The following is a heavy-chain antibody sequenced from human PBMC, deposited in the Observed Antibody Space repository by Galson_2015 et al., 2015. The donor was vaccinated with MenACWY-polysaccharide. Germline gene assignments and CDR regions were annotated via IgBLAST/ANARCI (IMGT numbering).Heavy chain of an antibody. J-gene: IGHJ4*02. Sequence: SLRLSCAASGFTFRNFWLSWVRQAPGKKLEWVASIKQDGSEKYLVDSVKGRFTISRDNAENSLFLQMNSLRAEDTAVYYCARERWVRGVFFDQWGQGALATVSA. D-gene: IGHD3-10*01. CDR3: ARERWVRGVFFDQ. CDR2: IKQDGSEK. V-gene: IGHV3-7*01. CDR1: GFTFRNFW.